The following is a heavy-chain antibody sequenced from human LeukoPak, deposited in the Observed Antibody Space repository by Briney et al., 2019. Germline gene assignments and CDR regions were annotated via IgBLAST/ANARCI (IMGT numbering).Heavy chain of an antibody. J-gene: IGHJ5*02. CDR2: IFYSGST. CDR1: GGSISSSDYY. D-gene: IGHD6-19*01. CDR3: ARWGSIAVAGTSGWFDP. Sequence: SETLSLTCTVSGGSISSSDYYWGWIRQPPGKGLEWIGNIFYSGSTYYNPSLKGRVTIAVDTSKNQFSLKLSSVTAADTAVYYCARWGSIAVAGTSGWFDPWGQGTLVTVSS. V-gene: IGHV4-39*07.